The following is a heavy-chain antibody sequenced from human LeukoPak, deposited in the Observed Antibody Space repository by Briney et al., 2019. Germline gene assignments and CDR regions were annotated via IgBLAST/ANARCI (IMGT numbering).Heavy chain of an antibody. CDR3: ARAALHYYGSGSYYKIYYYYGMDV. J-gene: IGHJ6*04. Sequence: PGGSLRLSCAASGFTFSSYEMNWVRQAPGKGLEWVSYISSSGSTIYYADSVKGRFTISRDNAKNSLYLQMNSLRAEDTAVYYCARAALHYYGSGSYYKIYYYYGMDVWGKGTTVTVSS. CDR2: ISSSGSTI. CDR1: GFTFSSYE. D-gene: IGHD3-10*01. V-gene: IGHV3-48*03.